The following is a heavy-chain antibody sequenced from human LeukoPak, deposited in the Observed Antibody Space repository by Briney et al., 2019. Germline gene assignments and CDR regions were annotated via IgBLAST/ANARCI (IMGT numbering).Heavy chain of an antibody. CDR3: ARDDRIGASGTFDN. Sequence: GGSLRLSCAASGFNVSISFMSWVRQAPGKGLEWVSIIYSGGTTYYADSVKGRFTISRDNSKNTLYLQMNSLRAEDTAVYFCARDDRIGASGTFDNWGQGTLVTVSS. V-gene: IGHV3-53*01. D-gene: IGHD6-13*01. J-gene: IGHJ4*02. CDR2: IYSGGTT. CDR1: GFNVSISF.